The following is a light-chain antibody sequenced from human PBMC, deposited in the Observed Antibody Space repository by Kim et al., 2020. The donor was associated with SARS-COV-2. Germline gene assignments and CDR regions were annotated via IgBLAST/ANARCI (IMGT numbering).Light chain of an antibody. J-gene: IGKJ1*01. V-gene: IGKV1-5*03. Sequence: ASVGDGVTITCRGSQSSSSWVAWYQQKAEKATNLLIDKASSLKSGVASRVSSGGCGTVFTIRIASLQADDLATYYCQQYSDSARTFGQGTKVDIK. CDR2: KAS. CDR1: QSSSSW. CDR3: QQYSDSART.